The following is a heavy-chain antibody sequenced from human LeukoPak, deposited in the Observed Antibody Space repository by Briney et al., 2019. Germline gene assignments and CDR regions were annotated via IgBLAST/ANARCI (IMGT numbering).Heavy chain of an antibody. V-gene: IGHV3-73*01. CDR2: IRSKAHNYAT. CDR3: ARDYYGSVGYYGAGYSYGMDV. CDR1: GFTFSGFA. D-gene: IGHD3-22*01. J-gene: IGHJ6*02. Sequence: GGSLRLSCAASGFTFSGFAFHWVRQASGKGLEWVGRIRSKAHNYATVYAASVKGRFTISRDDSKNATYLQMNSLKTEDTAVYYCARDYYGSVGYYGAGYSYGMDVWGQGTTITVSS.